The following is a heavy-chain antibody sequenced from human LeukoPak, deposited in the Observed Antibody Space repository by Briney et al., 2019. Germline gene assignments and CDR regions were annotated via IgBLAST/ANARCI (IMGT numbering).Heavy chain of an antibody. V-gene: IGHV4-34*01. Sequence: SETLSLTCAVYGGSFSDYYWTWIRQPPGKGLEWIGEITHSGSTNYNPSLKSRVTISVDTSKNQFSLKVNSVTAADTAIYYCASGPVDYYTSGSFLKWGQGTMVTVPS. CDR3: ASGPVDYYTSGSFLK. D-gene: IGHD3-10*01. CDR2: ITHSGST. J-gene: IGHJ3*01. CDR1: GGSFSDYY.